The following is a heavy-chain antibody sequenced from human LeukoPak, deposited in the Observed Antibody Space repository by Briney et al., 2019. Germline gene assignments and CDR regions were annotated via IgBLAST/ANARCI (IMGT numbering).Heavy chain of an antibody. V-gene: IGHV4-39*07. CDR2: IYYSGIT. J-gene: IGHJ5*02. D-gene: IGHD7-27*01. Sequence: SEALSLTCTLSGGSFSSSRYYWGWIRQPPGKGLEWIGSIYYSGITYYNPSLKSRVTISVDTSKNQFSLKLSSVTAADTAVYYCARAGVRNWFDPWGQGTLVTVSS. CDR1: GGSFSSSRYY. CDR3: ARAGVRNWFDP.